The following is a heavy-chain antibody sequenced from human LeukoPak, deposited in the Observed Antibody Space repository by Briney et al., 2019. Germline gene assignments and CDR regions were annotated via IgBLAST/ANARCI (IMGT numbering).Heavy chain of an antibody. J-gene: IGHJ3*02. CDR1: GFTFRGYR. CDR3: ARGDNSAFDI. Sequence: GGSLRLSCAASGFTFRGYRMNWVRQAPGKGLEWVASLKQGESERYYVDSVNGRFTVSRDNAKNSLYLQMNSLRAEDTAVYYCARGDNSAFDIWGQGTMVTVSS. V-gene: IGHV3-7*04. D-gene: IGHD3-22*01. CDR2: LKQGESER.